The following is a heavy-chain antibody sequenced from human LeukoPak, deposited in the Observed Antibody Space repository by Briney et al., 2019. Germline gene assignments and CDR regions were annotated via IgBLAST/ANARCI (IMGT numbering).Heavy chain of an antibody. V-gene: IGHV4-59*01. CDR1: GGSISSYY. CDR3: ARGDSSGWYPFDY. D-gene: IGHD6-19*01. Sequence: PSETLSLTCTVSGGSISSYYWSWIRQPPGKGLEWIGYIYYSGSTNYNPSLKSRVTISVDTSKNQFSLKLSSVTAADTAAYYCARGDSSGWYPFDYWGQGTLVTVSS. CDR2: IYYSGST. J-gene: IGHJ4*02.